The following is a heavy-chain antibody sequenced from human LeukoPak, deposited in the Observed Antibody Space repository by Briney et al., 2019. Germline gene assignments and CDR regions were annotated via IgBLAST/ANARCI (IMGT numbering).Heavy chain of an antibody. V-gene: IGHV4-61*02. D-gene: IGHD3-22*01. Sequence: SETLSLTCTVSGGSISSGSYYWSWIRQPAGKGLEWIGRIYTSGSTNYNPSLKSRVTISVDTSKNQFSLKLSSVTAADTAVYYYARESYYYDSSGYYYYYYYMDVWGKGTTVTVSS. CDR2: IYTSGST. J-gene: IGHJ6*03. CDR1: GGSISSGSYY. CDR3: ARESYYYDSSGYYYYYYYMDV.